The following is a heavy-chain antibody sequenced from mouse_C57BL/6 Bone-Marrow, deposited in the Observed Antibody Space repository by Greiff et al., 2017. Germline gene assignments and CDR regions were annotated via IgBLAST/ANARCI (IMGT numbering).Heavy chain of an antibody. V-gene: IGHV1-64*01. J-gene: IGHJ2*01. D-gene: IGHD1-2*01. CDR2: IHPNSGST. CDR1: GYTFTSYW. Sequence: QVQLKQPGAELVKPGASVKLSCKASGYTFTSYWMHWVKQRPGQGLEWIGMIHPNSGSTNYNEKFKSKATLTVDKSSSTAYMQLSSLTSEDSAVYDCARGATAPGDCDYWGQGTTLTVSS. CDR3: ARGATAPGDCDY.